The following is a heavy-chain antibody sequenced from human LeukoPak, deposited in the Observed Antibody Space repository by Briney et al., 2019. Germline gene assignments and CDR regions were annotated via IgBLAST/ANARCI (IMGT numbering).Heavy chain of an antibody. CDR3: AKFLFLAAMGPYYFDY. Sequence: ASVKVSCKASGYTFTSYDINWVRQATGQGLEWMGWMNPNSGNTGYAQKFQGRVTMTRDTSISTAYMELSSLRSEDTAVYYCAKFLFLAAMGPYYFDYWGQGTLVTVSS. D-gene: IGHD5-18*01. CDR2: MNPNSGNT. J-gene: IGHJ4*02. V-gene: IGHV1-8*01. CDR1: GYTFTSYD.